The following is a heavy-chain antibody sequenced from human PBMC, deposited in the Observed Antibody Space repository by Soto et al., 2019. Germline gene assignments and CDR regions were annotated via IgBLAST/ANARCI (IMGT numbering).Heavy chain of an antibody. V-gene: IGHV1-8*01. CDR1: GVTFITYD. CDR3: ARRKGRSRPYYLDL. Sequence: DSVKVSCTASGVTFITYDFSWVRKAAGQGLGWMGWMNPNNGNAGFAQKFRGRINMTRNTSISTAYLELSSLRSDDSAVYFCARRKGRSRPYYLDLWGQGTQVTVSS. J-gene: IGHJ4*02. CDR2: MNPNNGNA.